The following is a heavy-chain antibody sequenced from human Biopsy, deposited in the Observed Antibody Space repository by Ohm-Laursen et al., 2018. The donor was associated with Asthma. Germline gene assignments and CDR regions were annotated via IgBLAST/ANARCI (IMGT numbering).Heavy chain of an antibody. D-gene: IGHD1-26*01. V-gene: IGHV3-30*18. Sequence: SLRLSCAASGFTFSEHGMHWVRQAPGKGLDWVAVISFDGTNRNYTDSVKGRFTISRDNSRNTLHLEMNSLRAEDTAVYFCAKEVFPGWELRRGPDSWGQGTLVTVSS. J-gene: IGHJ4*02. CDR3: AKEVFPGWELRRGPDS. CDR1: GFTFSEHG. CDR2: ISFDGTNR.